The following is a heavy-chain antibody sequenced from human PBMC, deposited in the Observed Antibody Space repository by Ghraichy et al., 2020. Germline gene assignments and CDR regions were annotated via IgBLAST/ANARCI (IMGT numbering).Heavy chain of an antibody. J-gene: IGHJ6*03. CDR3: AKSFEKRKYYYYMDV. V-gene: IGHV3-30*18. Sequence: LSLTCAASGFTFSSYGMHWVRQAPGKGLEWVAVISYDGSNKYYADSVKGRFTISRDNSKNTLYLQMNSLRAEDTAVYYCAKSFEKRKYYYYMDVWGKGTTVTVSS. CDR2: ISYDGSNK. CDR1: GFTFSSYG. D-gene: IGHD1-1*01.